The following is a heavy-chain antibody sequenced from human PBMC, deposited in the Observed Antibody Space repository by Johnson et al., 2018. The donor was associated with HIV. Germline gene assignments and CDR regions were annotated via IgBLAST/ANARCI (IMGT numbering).Heavy chain of an antibody. D-gene: IGHD3-22*01. CDR2: ISYDGSNK. CDR3: AKGHYYDSSDYYNQRYAFDI. J-gene: IGHJ3*02. CDR1: GFTFGFYA. V-gene: IGHV3-30*04. Sequence: QVQLVESGGGVVQPGRSLRLSCAASGFTFGFYAMHWVRQAPGKGLEWVAVISYDGSNKYYADSVKGRFTISRDNSKNTLYLQMNSLRAEDTAVYYCAKGHYYDSSDYYNQRYAFDIWGQGTMVTVSS.